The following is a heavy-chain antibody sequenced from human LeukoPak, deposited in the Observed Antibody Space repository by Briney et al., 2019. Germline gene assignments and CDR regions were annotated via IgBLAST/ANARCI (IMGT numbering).Heavy chain of an antibody. CDR2: INPSGGST. CDR3: ARGRGIAVAGRRESIMSRWFDP. V-gene: IGHV1-46*01. J-gene: IGHJ5*02. CDR1: GYTFTSYY. Sequence: ASVNVSCKASGYTFTSYYMHWVRQAPGQGLEWMGIINPSGGSTSYAQKLQGRVTMTRDTSTSTVYMELSSLRSEDTAVYYCARGRGIAVAGRRESIMSRWFDPWGQGTLVTVSS. D-gene: IGHD6-19*01.